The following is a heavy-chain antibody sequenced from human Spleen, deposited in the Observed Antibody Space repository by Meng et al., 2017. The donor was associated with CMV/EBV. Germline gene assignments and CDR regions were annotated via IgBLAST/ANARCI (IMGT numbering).Heavy chain of an antibody. CDR1: GYTFTGYY. D-gene: IGHD2-2*01. J-gene: IGHJ3*02. CDR3: ARRTEDIVSVPTAAGEAFDI. V-gene: IGHV1-2*02. CDR2: TNPNSGGT. Sequence: ASVKVSCKASGYTFTGYYMHWVRQAPGQGLEWMGWTNPNSGGTNYAQKFQGRVTMTWDTSISTAYMEVNSLRSDDTAVYYCARRTEDIVSVPTAAGEAFDIWGQGTMVTVSS.